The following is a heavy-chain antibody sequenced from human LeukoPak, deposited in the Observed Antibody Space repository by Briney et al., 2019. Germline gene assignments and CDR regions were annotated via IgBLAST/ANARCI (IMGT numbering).Heavy chain of an antibody. J-gene: IGHJ4*02. D-gene: IGHD6-13*01. CDR3: ARESSSQKDY. CDR1: GFTFSSYS. CDR2: ISSSSSYI. V-gene: IGHV3-21*01. Sequence: GGSLRLSCAASGFTFSSYSMNWVRQAPGKGLEWVSSISSSSSYIYYADPVKGRFTISRDNAKNSLYLQMNSLRAEDTAVYYCARESSSQKDYWGQGTLVTVSS.